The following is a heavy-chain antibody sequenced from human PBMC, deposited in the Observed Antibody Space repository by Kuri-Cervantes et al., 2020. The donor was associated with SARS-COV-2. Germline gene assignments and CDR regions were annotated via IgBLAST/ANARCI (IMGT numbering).Heavy chain of an antibody. V-gene: IGHV3-53*01. CDR2: IYSGGST. CDR1: GFTVSSNY. D-gene: IGHD2-8*01. J-gene: IGHJ4*02. CDR3: ARGFKQSNGVDY. Sequence: GGSLRLSCAASGFTVSSNYMSWVRQAPGKGLEWVSVIYSGGSTYYADSVKGRFTISRDNAKNSLYLQMNSLRAEDTAVYYCARGFKQSNGVDYWGQGTLVTVSS.